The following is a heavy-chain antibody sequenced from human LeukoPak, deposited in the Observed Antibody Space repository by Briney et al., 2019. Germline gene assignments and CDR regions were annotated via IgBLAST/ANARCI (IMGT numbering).Heavy chain of an antibody. D-gene: IGHD3-10*01. CDR3: AKDGGIINVLYDVGGPGDY. CDR1: GFSFSSHV. V-gene: IGHV3-23*01. J-gene: IGHJ4*02. Sequence: GGSLRLSCAASGFSFSSHVMSWVRQAPGKGLEWVSTIISSGSRTFYGDSVKGRFTISRDNSKNTLYLQMNSLKAGDTAVYYCAKDGGIINVLYDVGGPGDYWGQGTLVTVSS. CDR2: IISSGSRT.